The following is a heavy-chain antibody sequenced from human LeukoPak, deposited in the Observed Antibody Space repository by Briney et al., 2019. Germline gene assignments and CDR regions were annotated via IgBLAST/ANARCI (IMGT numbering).Heavy chain of an antibody. Sequence: AGSLRLSCAASGFTFDDYGMSWVRQAPGKGLEWVWGINWNGGSTGYADSVKGRFTISRDNAKNSLYLRMNSLRAQDTALYCCARDIGMVPGVPTGFDYWGQGTLVTVSS. CDR3: ARDIGMVPGVPTGFDY. J-gene: IGHJ4*02. CDR1: GFTFDDYG. CDR2: INWNGGST. D-gene: IGHD3-10*01. V-gene: IGHV3-20*04.